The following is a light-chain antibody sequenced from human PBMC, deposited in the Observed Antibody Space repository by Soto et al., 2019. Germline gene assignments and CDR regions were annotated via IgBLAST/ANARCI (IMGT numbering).Light chain of an antibody. CDR2: AAA. J-gene: IGKJ3*01. CDR1: QGIGNY. CDR3: QKYNSAPLVT. V-gene: IGKV1-27*01. Sequence: DIPMTQSPSSLSASVGDRVTITCRASQGIGNYLAWYQQKPGNVPKLLIYAAATLQSGVPSRFSGSGSGTDFTLTISSLQPEDVATYYCQKYNSAPLVTFGPGTKVDAK.